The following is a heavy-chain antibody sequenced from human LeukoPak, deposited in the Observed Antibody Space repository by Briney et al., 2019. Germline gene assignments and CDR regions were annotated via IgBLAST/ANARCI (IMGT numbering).Heavy chain of an antibody. V-gene: IGHV3-30*03. D-gene: IGHD5-24*01. CDR2: ISYDGSNK. CDR3: ARWGRWLHRYYFDY. CDR1: GFTFSSYG. Sequence: GGSLRPSCAASGFTFSSYGMHWVRQAPGKGLEWVAVISYDGSNKYYADSVKGRFSISRDNSKNTLYLQMNSLRAEDTAVYYCARWGRWLHRYYFDYWGQGTLVTVSS. J-gene: IGHJ4*02.